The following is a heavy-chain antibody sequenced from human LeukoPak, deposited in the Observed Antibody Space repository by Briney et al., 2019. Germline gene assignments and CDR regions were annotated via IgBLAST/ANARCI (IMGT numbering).Heavy chain of an antibody. Sequence: PGGSLRLSCVVSGFIFRDYAMSWVRQAPGEGLEWVAGISDNGGGPYYADSLKGRFTISRDNSKNILYLQMNSLRAEDTAVYYCAKEIGRLGVPLYDYWGRGTLATVSS. CDR3: AKEIGRLGVPLYDY. CDR1: GFIFRDYA. V-gene: IGHV3-23*01. CDR2: ISDNGGGP. J-gene: IGHJ4*02. D-gene: IGHD3/OR15-3a*01.